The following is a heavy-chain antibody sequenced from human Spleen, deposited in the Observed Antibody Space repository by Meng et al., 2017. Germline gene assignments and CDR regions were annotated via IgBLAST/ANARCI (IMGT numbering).Heavy chain of an antibody. CDR2: INHSGST. J-gene: IGHJ4*02. CDR1: GGSFSGYY. V-gene: IGHV4-34*01. D-gene: IGHD5-18*01. CDR3: ARGIRGYSYAYDY. Sequence: QVQLQQWGAGLLKPSETLSLTCGVSGGSFSGYYWTWIRQPPGKGLEWIGEINHSGSTNYNPSLKSRVTISVDTSKNQFSLKLSSVTAADTAVYYCARGIRGYSYAYDYWGQGTLVTVSS.